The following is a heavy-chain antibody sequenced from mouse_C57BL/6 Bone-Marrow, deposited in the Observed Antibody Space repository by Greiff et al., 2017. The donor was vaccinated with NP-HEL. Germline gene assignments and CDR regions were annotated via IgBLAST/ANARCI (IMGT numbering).Heavy chain of an antibody. J-gene: IGHJ4*01. V-gene: IGHV1-15*01. CDR3: TRDYDEGYYYAMDY. Sequence: VQLVESGAELVRPGASVTLSCKASGYTFTDYEMHWVKQTPVHGLEWIGAIDPETGGTAYNQKFKGKAILTADKSYSTAYMELRSLTSEDSAVYYCTRDYDEGYYYAMDYWGQGTSVTVSS. CDR1: GYTFTDYE. D-gene: IGHD2-4*01. CDR2: IDPETGGT.